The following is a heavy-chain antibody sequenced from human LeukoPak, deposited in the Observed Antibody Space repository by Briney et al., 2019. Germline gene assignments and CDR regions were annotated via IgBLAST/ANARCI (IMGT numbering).Heavy chain of an antibody. V-gene: IGHV4-39*01. D-gene: IGHD3-9*01. CDR1: GGSISSSSYY. J-gene: IGHJ4*02. CDR3: ARLPAVLRYFEGELLHYYFDY. Sequence: KPSETLSLTCTVSGGSISSSSYYWGWIRQPPGKGLEWIGSIYYSGSTYYNPSLKSRVTISVDTSKNQFSLKLSSVTAADTAVYYCARLPAVLRYFEGELLHYYFDYWGQGTLVTVSS. CDR2: IYYSGST.